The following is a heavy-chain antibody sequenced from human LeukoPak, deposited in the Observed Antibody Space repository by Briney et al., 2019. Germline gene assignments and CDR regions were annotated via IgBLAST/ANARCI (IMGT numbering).Heavy chain of an antibody. Sequence: GASVKVSCKASGYTFTSYGISWLRQAPGQGLEWMGWISAYNGNTNYAQKLQGRVTMTTDTSTSTVYMELRSLRSDDTAVYYCARDNGYCSSTSCYGSGYMDVWGKGTTVTVSS. CDR3: ARDNGYCSSTSCYGSGYMDV. J-gene: IGHJ6*03. CDR2: ISAYNGNT. CDR1: GYTFTSYG. D-gene: IGHD2-2*01. V-gene: IGHV1-18*01.